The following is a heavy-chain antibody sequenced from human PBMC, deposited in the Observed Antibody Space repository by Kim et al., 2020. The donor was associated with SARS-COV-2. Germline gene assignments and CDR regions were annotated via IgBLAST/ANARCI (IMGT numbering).Heavy chain of an antibody. V-gene: IGHV3-15*01. J-gene: IGHJ3*02. D-gene: IGHD1-26*01. Sequence: GGSLRLSCAASGFTFSNAWMSWVRQAPGKGLEWVGRIKSKTDGGTTDYAAPVKGRFTISRDDSKNTLYLQMNSLKTEDTAVYYCTTCEWELWVQDAFDIWGQGTMVTVSS. CDR1: GFTFSNAW. CDR2: IKSKTDGGTT. CDR3: TTCEWELWVQDAFDI.